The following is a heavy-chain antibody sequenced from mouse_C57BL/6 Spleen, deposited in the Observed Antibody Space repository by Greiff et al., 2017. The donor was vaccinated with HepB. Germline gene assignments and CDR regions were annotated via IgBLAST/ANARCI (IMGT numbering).Heavy chain of an antibody. V-gene: IGHV1-15*01. J-gene: IGHJ4*01. CDR3: TREGIYSNYVAYAMDY. D-gene: IGHD2-5*01. CDR1: GYTFTDYE. Sequence: VQLQQSGAELVRPRASVTLSCKASGYTFTDYEMHWVKQTPVHGLEWIGAIDPETGGTAYNQKFKGKAILTADKSSSTAYMELRSLTSEDSAVYYCTREGIYSNYVAYAMDYWGQGTSVTVSS. CDR2: IDPETGGT.